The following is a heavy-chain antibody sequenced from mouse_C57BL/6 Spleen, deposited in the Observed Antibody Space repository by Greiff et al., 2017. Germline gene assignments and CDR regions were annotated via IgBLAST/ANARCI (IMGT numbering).Heavy chain of an antibody. CDR2: ISYDGSN. Sequence: EVQLQESGPGLVKPSQSLSLTCSVTGYSITSGYYWNWIRQFPGIKLEWMGYISYDGSNKYNPSLQNRISLTRDTSKNQFLLKLNSVTTEDTATDYCARWSLYAMDYWGQGTSGTGSS. CDR1: GYSITSGYY. J-gene: IGHJ4*01. CDR3: ARWSLYAMDY. V-gene: IGHV3-6*01. D-gene: IGHD6-2*01.